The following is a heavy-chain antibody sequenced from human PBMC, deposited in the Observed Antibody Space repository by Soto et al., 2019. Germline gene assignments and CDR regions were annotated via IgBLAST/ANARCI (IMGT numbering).Heavy chain of an antibody. J-gene: IGHJ4*02. D-gene: IGHD3-10*01. Sequence: PGGSLRLSCVVSGLSLNNYAIAWVRHAPGKGLEFVSTIDVLDGAWYSDSVRGRLAISRAVSRNTVYLQMSSLRVEDTAIYFCSDSGAGGPVNLDHWGPGTRVTVSS. CDR2: IDVLDGA. CDR3: SDSGAGGPVNLDH. V-gene: IGHV3-23*01. CDR1: GLSLNNYA.